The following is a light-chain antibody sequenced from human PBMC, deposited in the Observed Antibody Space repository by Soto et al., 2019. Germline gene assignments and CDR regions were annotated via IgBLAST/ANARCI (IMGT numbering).Light chain of an antibody. CDR1: DIGGKT. V-gene: IGLV3-21*04. Sequence: SYELTQPPSVSVAPGKTARITCGGSDIGGKTVHWFQQKPGQAPVVVLYYDRHRPSGIPDRFSGSNSGNTATLTISRVEAGDEADYYCHVWDSTSDHVVFGGGTKLTVL. CDR3: HVWDSTSDHVV. CDR2: YDR. J-gene: IGLJ3*02.